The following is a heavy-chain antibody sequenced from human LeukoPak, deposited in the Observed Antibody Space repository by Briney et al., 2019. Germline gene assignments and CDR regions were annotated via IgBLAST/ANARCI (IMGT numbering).Heavy chain of an antibody. J-gene: IGHJ6*03. CDR2: IKQDGSEK. Sequence: GGSLRLSCAASGFTFSSYRMSWVRQAPGKGLEWVANIKQDGSEKYYVDSVKGRFTISRDNAKNSLYLQMNSLRAEDTAVYYCARDRRYYDFWSGNYMDVWGKGTTVTVSS. V-gene: IGHV3-7*01. CDR1: GFTFSSYR. D-gene: IGHD3-3*01. CDR3: ARDRRYYDFWSGNYMDV.